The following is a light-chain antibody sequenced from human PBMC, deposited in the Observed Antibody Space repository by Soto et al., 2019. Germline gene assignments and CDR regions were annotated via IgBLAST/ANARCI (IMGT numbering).Light chain of an antibody. CDR3: QQYSGSPFT. J-gene: IGKJ3*01. CDR1: QSVSKTY. Sequence: EIVLTQSPGTLSLSPGERATLYCRASQSVSKTYLAWYQRKPGQAPRLLIYGASSRASGIPDRFSGSGSGTDFTLNISRLEPEDFAVYYCQQYSGSPFTFGPGTKGDIK. CDR2: GAS. V-gene: IGKV3-20*01.